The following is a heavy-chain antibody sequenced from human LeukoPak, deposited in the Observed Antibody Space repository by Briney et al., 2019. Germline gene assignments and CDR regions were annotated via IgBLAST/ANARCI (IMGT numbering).Heavy chain of an antibody. D-gene: IGHD2-15*01. CDR3: AREDTLGGTQNWFDP. Sequence: GGSLRLSCAASGFTVSSNYMSWVRQAPGKGLEWVSVIYSGGSTYYADSVKGRFTISRDNSKNTLYLQMNSLRAEDTAVYYCAREDTLGGTQNWFDPWGQGTLVTVSS. V-gene: IGHV3-53*01. CDR1: GFTVSSNY. CDR2: IYSGGST. J-gene: IGHJ5*02.